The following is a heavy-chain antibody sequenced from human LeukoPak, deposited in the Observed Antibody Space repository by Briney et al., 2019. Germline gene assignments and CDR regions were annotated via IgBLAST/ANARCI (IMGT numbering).Heavy chain of an antibody. J-gene: IGHJ4*02. V-gene: IGHV4-34*01. CDR1: GGSFSGYY. D-gene: IGHD6-13*01. Sequence: SETLSLTCAVYGGSFSGYYWSWIRQPPGKGLEWIGEINHSGSTNYNPSLKSRVTMSVDTSKNQFSLKLSSVTAADTAVYYCARVGGGGAAAAYFDYWGQGTLVTVSS. CDR2: INHSGST. CDR3: ARVGGGGAAAAYFDY.